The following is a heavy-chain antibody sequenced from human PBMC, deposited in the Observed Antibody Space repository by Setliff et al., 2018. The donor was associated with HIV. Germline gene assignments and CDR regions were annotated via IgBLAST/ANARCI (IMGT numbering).Heavy chain of an antibody. J-gene: IGHJ5*02. D-gene: IGHD2-15*01. CDR1: GYTFTSYG. V-gene: IGHV1-18*01. Sequence: ASVKVSCKASGYTFTSYGISWVRQAPGQGLEWMGWISAYNGNTNYAQKLQGRVTMTTDTSTSTAYMELRSLTSDDTAVYYCARGYCGGGICYSPNWLDPWGQGTLVTVPQ. CDR3: ARGYCGGGICYSPNWLDP. CDR2: ISAYNGNT.